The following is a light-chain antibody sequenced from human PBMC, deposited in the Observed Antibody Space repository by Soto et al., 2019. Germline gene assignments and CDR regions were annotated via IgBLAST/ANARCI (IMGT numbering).Light chain of an antibody. CDR2: DAS. J-gene: IGKJ2*01. V-gene: IGKV3-11*01. CDR3: QQLSNWPPMYT. Sequence: EMVLTQSPATLSLSPGERATLSCRASQSVSSYLAWYQQKPCQAPRLLIYDASNRATGNPARFSGSGSGTDFTLTISSLEPEDFAVYYCQQLSNWPPMYTFGQGTKLEIK. CDR1: QSVSSY.